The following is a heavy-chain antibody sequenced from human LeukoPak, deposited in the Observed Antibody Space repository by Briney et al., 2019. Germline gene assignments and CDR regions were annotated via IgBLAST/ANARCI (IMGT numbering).Heavy chain of an antibody. D-gene: IGHD2-2*01. Sequence: GSSVKVSCKASGGTFSSYAISWVRQAPGQGLEWMGRIIPILGIANYAQKFQGRVTITADKSTSTAYMELSSLRSEDTAVYYCARGRGAAAKGNGMDVWGQGTTVTVSS. CDR3: ARGRGAAAKGNGMDV. V-gene: IGHV1-69*04. CDR2: IIPILGIA. CDR1: GGTFSSYA. J-gene: IGHJ6*02.